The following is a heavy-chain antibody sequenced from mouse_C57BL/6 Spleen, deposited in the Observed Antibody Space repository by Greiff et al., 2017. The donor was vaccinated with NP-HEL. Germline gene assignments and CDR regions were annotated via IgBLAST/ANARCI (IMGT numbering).Heavy chain of an antibody. CDR3: ARSYYYGSSYPYYFDY. J-gene: IGHJ2*01. V-gene: IGHV1-69*01. D-gene: IGHD1-1*01. CDR2: IDPSDSYT. CDR1: GYTFTSYW. Sequence: QVHVKQPGAELVMPGASVKLSCKASGYTFTSYWMHWVKQRPGQGLEWIGEIDPSDSYTNYNQKFKGKSTLTVDKSSSTAYMQLSSLTSEDSAVYYCARSYYYGSSYPYYFDYWGQGTTLTVSS.